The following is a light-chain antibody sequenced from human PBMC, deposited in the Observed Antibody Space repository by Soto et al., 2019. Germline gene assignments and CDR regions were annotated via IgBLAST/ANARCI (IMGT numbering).Light chain of an antibody. Sequence: EIVLTQSPGTLSLSPGERATLSCRASQSVSSSHLAWYQQKAGQAPRLLIYGASSRATGIPDRFSGSESGTDFTLTTSRLEPEDFAVYYCQHYDDAVWTFGQGTKVDIK. CDR1: QSVSSSH. V-gene: IGKV3-20*01. J-gene: IGKJ1*01. CDR3: QHYDDAVWT. CDR2: GAS.